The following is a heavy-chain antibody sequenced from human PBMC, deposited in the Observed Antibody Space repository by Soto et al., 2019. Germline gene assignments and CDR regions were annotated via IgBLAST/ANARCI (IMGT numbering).Heavy chain of an antibody. J-gene: IGHJ4*02. D-gene: IGHD2-15*01. CDR1: GGSISSSSYY. CDR2: IYYSGST. CDR3: ARVYCSGGSCYRSTNHYDY. Sequence: SETLSLTCTVSGGSISSSSYYWGWIRQPPGKGLEWIGSIYYSGSTYYNPSLKSRVTISVDTSKNQFSLKLSSVTAADTAVYYCARVYCSGGSCYRSTNHYDYWGQGTLVTVSS. V-gene: IGHV4-39*01.